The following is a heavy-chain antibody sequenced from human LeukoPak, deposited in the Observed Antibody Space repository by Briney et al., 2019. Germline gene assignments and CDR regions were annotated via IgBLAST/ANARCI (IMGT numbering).Heavy chain of an antibody. D-gene: IGHD6-19*01. CDR1: GGSISSSNW. Sequence: SETLSLTCAVSGGSISSSNWWSWVRQPPGKGLEWIGEIYHSGSTNYNPSLKSRVTISVDTSKNQFSLKLSSVTAADTAVYYCARDSGVLGYSSGWYDYWGQGTLVTVSS. CDR3: ARDSGVLGYSSGWYDY. CDR2: IYHSGST. J-gene: IGHJ4*02. V-gene: IGHV4-4*02.